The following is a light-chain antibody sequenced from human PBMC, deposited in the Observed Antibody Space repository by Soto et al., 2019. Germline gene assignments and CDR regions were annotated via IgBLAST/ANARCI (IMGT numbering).Light chain of an antibody. CDR1: TSNIGSNA. V-gene: IGLV1-44*01. CDR2: SNN. J-gene: IGLJ3*02. CDR3: ATWDDSLKGGV. Sequence: QPVLTQPPSASGTPGQRVTISCSGSTSNIGSNAVDWYQQHPGTAPKVLIYSNNQRPSGVPDRIFGSRSGTSASLAITGLQSEDEADYYCATWDDSLKGGVFGGGTKLTVL.